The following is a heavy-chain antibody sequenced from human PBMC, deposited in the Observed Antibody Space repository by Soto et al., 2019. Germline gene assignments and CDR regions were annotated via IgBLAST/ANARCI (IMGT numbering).Heavy chain of an antibody. J-gene: IGHJ4*02. CDR1: GFTFNTYS. V-gene: IGHV3-30-3*01. Sequence: GSLRLPGSASGFTFNTYSMQWVRQAPGKGLEWLAVISYSGDTKFYTDSVKGRFTISRDNSKNTLYLLMDSLRVEATAVYYCARDGGAAGTFDYWGQGTLVTVYS. CDR2: ISYSGDTK. CDR3: ARDGGAAGTFDY. D-gene: IGHD6-13*01.